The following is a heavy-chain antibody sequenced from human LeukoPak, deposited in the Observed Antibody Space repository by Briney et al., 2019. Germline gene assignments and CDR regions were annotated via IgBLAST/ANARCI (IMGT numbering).Heavy chain of an antibody. Sequence: GRSLRLSCAASGFTFDDYAMHWVRQAPGKGLEWVSGISWNSGSIGYADSVKGRFTISRDNAKNSLYLQMNSLRAEDTAVYYCAKERYYDSSGYYPQYYYYGMDVWGQGTTVTVSS. CDR3: AKERYYDSSGYYPQYYYYGMDV. V-gene: IGHV3-9*01. J-gene: IGHJ6*02. CDR2: ISWNSGSI. CDR1: GFTFDDYA. D-gene: IGHD3-22*01.